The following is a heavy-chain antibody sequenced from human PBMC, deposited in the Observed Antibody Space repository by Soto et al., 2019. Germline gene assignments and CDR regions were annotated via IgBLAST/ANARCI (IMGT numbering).Heavy chain of an antibody. CDR2: IKQDGSEK. Sequence: GGSLRLSCAASGFTFSSYWMSWVRQAPGKGLEWVANIKQDGSEKYYVDSVKGRFTISRDNAKNSLYLQMNSLRAEDTAVYYCARGGLVGLRGWFDPWGQGTLVTVSS. J-gene: IGHJ5*02. CDR1: GFTFSSYW. V-gene: IGHV3-7*01. CDR3: ARGGLVGLRGWFDP. D-gene: IGHD4-17*01.